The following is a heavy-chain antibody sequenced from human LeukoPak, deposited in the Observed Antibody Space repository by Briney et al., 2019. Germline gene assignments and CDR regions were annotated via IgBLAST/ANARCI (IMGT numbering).Heavy chain of an antibody. CDR2: MYYTGRT. V-gene: IGHV4-59*01. J-gene: IGHJ4*02. CDR3: TRITIHGNSDY. Sequence: SETLSLTCTVSGDSMSYYYWSWIRQTPGKGLEWLGYMYYTGRTKYNPSLKSRVTLSLDMSKNQFSLKLDSVTAADTAMYYCTRITIHGNSDYWGQGTLVTVSS. CDR1: GDSMSYYY. D-gene: IGHD5-24*01.